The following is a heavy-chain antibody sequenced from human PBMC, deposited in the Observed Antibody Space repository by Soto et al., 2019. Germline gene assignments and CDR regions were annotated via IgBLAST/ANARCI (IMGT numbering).Heavy chain of an antibody. J-gene: IGHJ6*02. CDR1: GGTFSSYA. V-gene: IGHV1-69*13. CDR2: IIPIFGTA. Sequence: VRVSCKASGGTFSSYAISWVRQAPGQGLEWMGGIIPIFGTANYAQKFQGRVTITADESTSTAFIELSSLRSEDTAVYYCGYRPYNCDSWSGPKYGMDVWGQGTTVTVSS. D-gene: IGHD3-3*01. CDR3: GYRPYNCDSWSGPKYGMDV.